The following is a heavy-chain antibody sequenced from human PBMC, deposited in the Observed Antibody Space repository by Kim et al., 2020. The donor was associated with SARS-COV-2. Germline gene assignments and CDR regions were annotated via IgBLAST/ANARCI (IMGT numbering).Heavy chain of an antibody. CDR2: INHSGST. D-gene: IGHD6-6*01. Sequence: SETLSLTCAVYGGSFSGYYWSWIRQPPGKGLEWIGEINHSGSTNYNPSLKSRVTISVDTSKNQFSLKLSSVTAADTAVYYCARGSYSSIAARKTGAWGYWGQGTLVTVSS. CDR3: ARGSYSSIAARKTGAWGY. J-gene: IGHJ4*02. CDR1: GGSFSGYY. V-gene: IGHV4-34*01.